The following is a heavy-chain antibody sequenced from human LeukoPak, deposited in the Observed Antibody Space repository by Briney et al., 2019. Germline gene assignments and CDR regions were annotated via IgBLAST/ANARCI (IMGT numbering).Heavy chain of an antibody. Sequence: GGSLRLSCAASGFTFSSYAMSWVRQAPGKGLERVSAISGSGGSTYYADSVKGRFTISRDNSKNTLYLQMNSLRAEDTAVYYCAKLVDTAMGRSPAADYWGQGTLVTVSS. D-gene: IGHD5-18*01. CDR2: ISGSGGST. V-gene: IGHV3-23*01. J-gene: IGHJ4*02. CDR3: AKLVDTAMGRSPAADY. CDR1: GFTFSSYA.